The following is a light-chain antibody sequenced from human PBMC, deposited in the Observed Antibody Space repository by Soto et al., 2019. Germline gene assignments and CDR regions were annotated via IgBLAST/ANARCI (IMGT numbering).Light chain of an antibody. CDR3: QQSYSTPVT. CDR2: AAS. V-gene: IGKV1-39*01. J-gene: IGKJ5*01. CDR1: QSISSY. Sequence: DFQMTQSPSSLSASVGDRVTITCRASQSISSYLNWYQQKPGKAPKLLIYAASSLQSGVPSRFSGSGSGTDFTLTISSLQPEDFATYYCQQSYSTPVTFGQGTDWRL.